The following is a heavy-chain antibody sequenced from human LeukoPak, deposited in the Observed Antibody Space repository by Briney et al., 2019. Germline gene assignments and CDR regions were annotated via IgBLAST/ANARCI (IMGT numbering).Heavy chain of an antibody. D-gene: IGHD3-9*01. CDR2: IKQDGSEK. V-gene: IGHV3-7*01. Sequence: GGSLRLSCAASGFSFSSYWMRWVRQAPGKGREGVANIKQDGSEKYYVDSVKGRLTISRDNAKSSLYLQMNSLRAEDTAVYYCPRVIFSYFDPFHRWAQGTLVTLPS. CDR1: GFSFSSYW. J-gene: IGHJ5*02. CDR3: PRVIFSYFDPFHR.